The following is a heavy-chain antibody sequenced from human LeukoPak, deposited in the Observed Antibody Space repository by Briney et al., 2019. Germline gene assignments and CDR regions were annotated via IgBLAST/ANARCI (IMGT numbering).Heavy chain of an antibody. D-gene: IGHD1-26*01. CDR3: AKDREDSGSLYAC. CDR1: GFTFNRNG. Sequence: GGSLRLSCAASGFTFNRNGMHWVRQAPGKGLEWVSTISGSGDATYYADSVKGRFTISRDNSISRDNSKNTLYLQMNSLRAEDTAVYYCAKDREDSGSLYACWGQGTLVTVSS. V-gene: IGHV3-23*01. J-gene: IGHJ4*02. CDR2: ISGSGDAT.